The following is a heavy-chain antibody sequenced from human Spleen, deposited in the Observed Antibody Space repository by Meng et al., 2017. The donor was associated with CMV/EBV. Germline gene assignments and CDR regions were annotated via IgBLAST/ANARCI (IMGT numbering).Heavy chain of an antibody. Sequence: LPCTVSGGSFSGYYWGWIRRPPGKGLEWIGYIYYTGGTNYNPSLKSRVTISADTSKNQFSLKLNSVTAADTAVYYCARGDYPYYFDSWGQGTLVTVSS. CDR3: ARGDYPYYFDS. J-gene: IGHJ4*02. CDR1: GGSFSGYY. CDR2: IYYTGGT. D-gene: IGHD4-17*01. V-gene: IGHV4-59*01.